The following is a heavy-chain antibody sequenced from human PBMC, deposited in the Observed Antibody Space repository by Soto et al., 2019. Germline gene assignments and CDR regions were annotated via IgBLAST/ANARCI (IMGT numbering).Heavy chain of an antibody. Sequence: QVQLVQSGAEVRKPGSSVKVSCRASGSTFSSYTVNWVRQAPGQGLEWIGRIIPVLSITDYGRRFKGRVPTTADRSSTTAYMELSSLTSDDTAVYYCARRRYCGADCYTHFYSGMDVWGQGTTVTVSS. CDR1: GSTFSSYT. CDR3: ARRRYCGADCYTHFYSGMDV. J-gene: IGHJ6*02. V-gene: IGHV1-69*02. D-gene: IGHD2-21*02. CDR2: IIPVLSIT.